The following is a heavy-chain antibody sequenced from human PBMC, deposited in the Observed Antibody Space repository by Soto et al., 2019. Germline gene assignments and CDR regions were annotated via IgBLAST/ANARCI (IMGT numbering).Heavy chain of an antibody. CDR1: GFTFSSYS. CDR3: ARDHPRNDITIFGVVIIYYYYGMDV. CDR2: ISSSSSYI. D-gene: IGHD3-3*01. J-gene: IGHJ6*02. V-gene: IGHV3-21*01. Sequence: EVQLVESGGGLVKPGGSLRLSCAASGFTFSSYSMNWVRQAPGKGLEWVSSISSSSSYIYYADSVKGRFTISRDNAKNSLYLQMNSLRAEDTAVYYCARDHPRNDITIFGVVIIYYYYGMDVWGQGTTVTVSS.